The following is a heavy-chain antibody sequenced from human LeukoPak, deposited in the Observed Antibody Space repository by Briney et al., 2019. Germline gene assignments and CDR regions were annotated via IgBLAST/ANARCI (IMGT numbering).Heavy chain of an antibody. CDR2: IYYSGST. J-gene: IGHJ1*01. V-gene: IGHV4-59*08. CDR3: ARHGNYYDSSGYYDRVEYFQH. D-gene: IGHD3-22*01. CDR1: GGSISSYY. Sequence: SETLSLTCTVSGGSISSYYWSWIRQPPGKGLEWIGYIYYSGSTNYNPSLKSRVTISVDTSKNQFSLKLSSVTAADTAVYYCARHGNYYDSSGYYDRVEYFQHWGQGTLVTVSS.